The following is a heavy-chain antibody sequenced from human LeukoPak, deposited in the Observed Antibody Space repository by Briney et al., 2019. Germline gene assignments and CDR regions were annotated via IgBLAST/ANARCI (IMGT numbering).Heavy chain of an antibody. CDR1: GYTFTSYG. Sequence: GASVKVSCKASGYTFTSYGISWVRQAPGQGLEWMGWISAYNGNTNYAQKLQGRVTMTTDTSTSTAYMELRSLRSDDTAVYYCARSKDCSSTSCRKGFDYWGQGTLVTVSS. D-gene: IGHD2-2*01. V-gene: IGHV1-18*01. CDR2: ISAYNGNT. J-gene: IGHJ4*02. CDR3: ARSKDCSSTSCRKGFDY.